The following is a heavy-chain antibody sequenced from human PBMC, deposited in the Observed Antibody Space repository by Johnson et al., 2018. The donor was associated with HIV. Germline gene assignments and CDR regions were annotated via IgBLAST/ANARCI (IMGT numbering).Heavy chain of an antibody. CDR1: GFTFSSYG. V-gene: IGHV3-30*18. CDR2: ISYNGSNK. J-gene: IGHJ3*02. Sequence: QVQLVESGGGVVQPGRSLRLSCAASGFTFSSYGMHWVRQAPGKGLEWVAVISYNGSNKYYADSVKGRFPIFRDNSKNTLYLQMSSLRTEDTAVYYCAKVQIPARWSAAFDIWGRGTLVTVSS. CDR3: AKVQIPARWSAAFDI. D-gene: IGHD6-6*01.